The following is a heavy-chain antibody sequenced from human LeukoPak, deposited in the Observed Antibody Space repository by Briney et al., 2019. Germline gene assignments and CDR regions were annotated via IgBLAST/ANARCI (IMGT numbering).Heavy chain of an antibody. CDR2: IYYSGST. D-gene: IGHD2-8*01. J-gene: IGHJ5*02. CDR1: GGSISSSSYY. CDR3: AKGGCTNGVCQEPIKKYNWFDP. V-gene: IGHV4-39*07. Sequence: PSETLSLTCTVSGGSISSSSYYWGWIRQPPGKGLEWIGSIYYSGSTYYNPSLKSRVTISVDTSKNQFSLKLSSVTAADTAVYYCAKGGCTNGVCQEPIKKYNWFDPWGQGTLVTVSS.